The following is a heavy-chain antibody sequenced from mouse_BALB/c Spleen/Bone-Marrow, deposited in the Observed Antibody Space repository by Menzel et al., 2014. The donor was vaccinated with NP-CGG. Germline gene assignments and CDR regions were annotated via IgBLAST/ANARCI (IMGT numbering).Heavy chain of an antibody. CDR3: GRRGNCGGWFAY. J-gene: IGHJ3*01. Sequence: EVQLVESGPERVKPGASVKIPCKASGYTFTDYNMHWVKQSHGKSLEWIGDINPNNGGTIYNQKFKGKATLTVDKSSRTAYMELRSVASEDTAGDGGGRRGNCGGWFAYWGQGTLVTVSA. CDR1: GYTFTDYN. CDR2: INPNNGGT. V-gene: IGHV1-18*01. D-gene: IGHD2-1*01.